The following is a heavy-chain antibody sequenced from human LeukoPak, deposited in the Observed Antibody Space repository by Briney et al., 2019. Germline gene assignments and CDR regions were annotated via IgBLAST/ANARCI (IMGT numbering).Heavy chain of an antibody. CDR1: GYSFTSYW. V-gene: IGHV5-10-1*01. J-gene: IGHJ4*02. Sequence: GESLKFSCKGSGYSFTSYWISWVRQMHGKGLEWMGRIEPSDSYTNSSPSFQGHVTISADKSISTAYLQWSSLKASDTAMYYCARLSMGAIDYWGQGTLVTVSS. CDR3: ARLSMGAIDY. D-gene: IGHD1-26*01. CDR2: IEPSDSYT.